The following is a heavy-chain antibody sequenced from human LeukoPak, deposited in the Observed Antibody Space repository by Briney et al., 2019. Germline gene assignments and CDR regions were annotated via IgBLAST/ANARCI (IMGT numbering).Heavy chain of an antibody. CDR1: GFTFSSYA. CDR2: ISGSDST. V-gene: IGHV3-23*01. CDR3: AKGVRFLDWWILDY. Sequence: GGSLRLSCAASGFTFSSYAMSWVRQAPGKGLEWVSAISGSDSTYYADSVKGRYTISRDNSKNTLYLQMNSLRAEDTAIYYCAKGVRFLDWWILDYWGQGSLVTVSS. D-gene: IGHD3-9*01. J-gene: IGHJ4*02.